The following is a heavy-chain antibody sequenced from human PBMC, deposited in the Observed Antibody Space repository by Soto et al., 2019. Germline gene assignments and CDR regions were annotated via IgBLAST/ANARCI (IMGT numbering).Heavy chain of an antibody. V-gene: IGHV4-4*07. CDR2: IYTSGST. Sequence: PSETLSLTCTVSGGSISSYYWSWIRQPAGKGLEWIGRIYTSGSTNYNPSLKSRVTMSVDTSKNQFSLKLSSVTAADTAVYYCARHHFHRFRVYSSGGAAGIWGQGTMVTVSS. CDR1: GGSISSYY. J-gene: IGHJ3*02. D-gene: IGHD6-19*01. CDR3: ARHHFHRFRVYSSGGAAGI.